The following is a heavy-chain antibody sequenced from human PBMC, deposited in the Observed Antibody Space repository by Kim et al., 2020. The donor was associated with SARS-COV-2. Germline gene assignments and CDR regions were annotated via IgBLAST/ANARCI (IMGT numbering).Heavy chain of an antibody. D-gene: IGHD1-26*01. V-gene: IGHV4-4*09. Sequence: TTYNPSLKSRVTISVDPSKNQFSLKLSSVTAADTAVYYCARLWYSGSYDYWGQGTLVTVSS. J-gene: IGHJ4*02. CDR3: ARLWYSGSYDY. CDR2: T.